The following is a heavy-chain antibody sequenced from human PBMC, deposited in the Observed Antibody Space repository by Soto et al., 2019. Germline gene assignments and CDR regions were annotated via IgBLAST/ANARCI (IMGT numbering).Heavy chain of an antibody. Sequence: QITLKESGPTLVRPAQTLTLTCVFSGFSLSTYHIGVAWLRQPPGKALEWLALIYWYDDKRYSPSLKDRLAISKDTSSNQGIRTSTNMDPGDAATYFCAHAGDYDLLTFDHWGPGTLVTVSS. CDR3: AHAGDYDLLTFDH. D-gene: IGHD4-17*01. V-gene: IGHV2-5*01. CDR2: IYWYDDK. J-gene: IGHJ4*02. CDR1: GFSLSTYHIG.